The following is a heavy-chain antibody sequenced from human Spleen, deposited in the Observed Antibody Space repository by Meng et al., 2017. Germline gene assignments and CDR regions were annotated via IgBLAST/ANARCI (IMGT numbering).Heavy chain of an antibody. CDR3: ATTFGGGIINLPEH. D-gene: IGHD3-16*02. V-gene: IGHV3-69-1*01. CDR1: GFSFSNYA. CDR2: ISAGGTT. J-gene: IGHJ1*01. Sequence: SCAASGFSFSNYAMNWVRQAPGTGLEWVASISAGGTTYYAESVKGRFTISRDNAKNSLYLQMNSLRAEDTAIYYCATTFGGGIINLPEHWGQGTLVTVSS.